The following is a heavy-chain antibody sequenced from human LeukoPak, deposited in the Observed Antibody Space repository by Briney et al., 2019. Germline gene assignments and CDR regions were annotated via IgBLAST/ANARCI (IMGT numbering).Heavy chain of an antibody. CDR3: AREGSGESGFDP. V-gene: IGHV1-69*11. J-gene: IGHJ5*02. D-gene: IGHD3-10*01. Sequence: SVKVSCKASGGTFSSYAISWVRQAPGQGLEWMGRIIPILGTANYAQKFQGRVTITTDESTSTAYMELSSLRSEDTAVYYCAREGSGESGFDPWGQGTLVTVSS. CDR1: GGTFSSYA. CDR2: IIPILGTA.